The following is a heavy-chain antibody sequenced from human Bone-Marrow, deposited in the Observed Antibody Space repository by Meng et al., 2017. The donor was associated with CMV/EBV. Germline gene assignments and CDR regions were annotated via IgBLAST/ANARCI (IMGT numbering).Heavy chain of an antibody. CDR2: TCAYNGNT. V-gene: IGHV1-18*01. CDR3: ARDHCSSTSCYKGGWFDP. Sequence: ASVKVSCKPSGYTFTSDGISWVRQAPGQGLEWMGWTCAYNGNTNYAQKLQGRVTMTTDTSTSTAYMELRSLRSDDTAVYYCARDHCSSTSCYKGGWFDPWGQGTLVTVSS. D-gene: IGHD2-2*01. J-gene: IGHJ5*02. CDR1: GYTFTSDG.